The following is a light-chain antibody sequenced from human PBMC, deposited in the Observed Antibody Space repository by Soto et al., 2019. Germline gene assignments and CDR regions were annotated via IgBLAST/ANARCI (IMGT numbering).Light chain of an antibody. CDR3: QQYNSYPHT. CDR1: QSISGW. J-gene: IGKJ2*01. CDR2: TAS. Sequence: DIPLTQSPSPLSASVGARVTLTCRASQSISGWLAWYQQKPVKAPKLLIYTASSLGSGVPSRFSGSGSGTEVTLTISTLHPDDVSTYYCQQYNSYPHTFGQGPKLELK. V-gene: IGKV1-5*03.